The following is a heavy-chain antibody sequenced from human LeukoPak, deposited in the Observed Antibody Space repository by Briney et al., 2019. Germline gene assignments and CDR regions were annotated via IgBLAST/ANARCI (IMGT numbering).Heavy chain of an antibody. CDR3: ASSGMITFYGMDV. Sequence: GGSLRLSCAASGFTFSSFTMSWFRQAPGKGLEWVSSISSSSIYIYYADSLKGRFTISRDNAKNSLYLQMNSLRAEDTAVYYCASSGMITFYGMDVWGQGTTVTVSS. CDR2: ISSSSIYI. CDR1: GFTFSSFT. J-gene: IGHJ6*02. D-gene: IGHD3-16*01. V-gene: IGHV3-21*01.